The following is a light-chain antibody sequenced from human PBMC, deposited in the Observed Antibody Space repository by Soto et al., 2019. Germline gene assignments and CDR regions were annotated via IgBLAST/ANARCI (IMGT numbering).Light chain of an antibody. CDR2: SAS. J-gene: IGKJ1*01. V-gene: IGKV3-20*01. Sequence: ENVLTQSPGTQSLSPGERATLSGRASQCVSSSYLAGYQQRSGQAPRLLNHSASTSDAGIPDRFSGSGSGTDFTLTISRLEPEDFALYYCHQYGSSPWTFGQGTKVDIK. CDR1: QCVSSSY. CDR3: HQYGSSPWT.